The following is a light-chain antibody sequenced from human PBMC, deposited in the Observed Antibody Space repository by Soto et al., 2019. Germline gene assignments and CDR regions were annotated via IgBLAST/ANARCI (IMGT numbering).Light chain of an antibody. CDR1: SSDVGSYNL. CDR3: CSYAGSSTVV. J-gene: IGLJ2*01. V-gene: IGLV2-23*01. CDR2: DGN. Sequence: QSVLTQPASVSGSPGQSITISCTGTSSDVGSYNLVSWHQQHPGKAPKLIIYDGNKRPSGVSNRFSGSKSGNTASLTISGLQAEDEADYYCCSYAGSSTVVFGGGTKLTVL.